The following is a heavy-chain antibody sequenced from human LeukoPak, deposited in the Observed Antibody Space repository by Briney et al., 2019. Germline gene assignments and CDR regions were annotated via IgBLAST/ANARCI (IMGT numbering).Heavy chain of an antibody. J-gene: IGHJ4*02. CDR1: GFTFSDYS. Sequence: PGGSLRLSCAASGFTFSDYSMTWIRQAPGKGLEWVSYIISSGSTIYYADSVKGRFTISRDNAKNSLYLQMNSLRAEDTAVYYCARGKDGYKRGYPLGFDYWGQGTLVTVSS. D-gene: IGHD5-24*01. V-gene: IGHV3-11*01. CDR2: IISSGSTI. CDR3: ARGKDGYKRGYPLGFDY.